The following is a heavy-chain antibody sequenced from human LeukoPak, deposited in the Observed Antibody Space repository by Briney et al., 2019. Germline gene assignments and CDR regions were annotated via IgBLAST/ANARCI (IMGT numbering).Heavy chain of an antibody. CDR2: ISSSSSYI. V-gene: IGHV3-21*01. CDR3: ARAVGSSSWYFFDY. J-gene: IGHJ4*02. CDR1: GFTFSSYS. Sequence: GGSLRLSCAASGFTFSSYSMNWVRQAPGKGLEWVSSISSSSSYIYYADSVKGRFTISRDNDKNSLYLQMNSLRAEDTAVYYCARAVGSSSWYFFDYWGQGTLVTVSS. D-gene: IGHD6-13*01.